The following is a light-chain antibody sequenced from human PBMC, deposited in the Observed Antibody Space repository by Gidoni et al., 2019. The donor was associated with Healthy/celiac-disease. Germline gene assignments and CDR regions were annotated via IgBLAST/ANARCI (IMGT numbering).Light chain of an antibody. J-gene: IGKJ1*01. Sequence: ETALTQSPGTLSLSPGERATLSCRASQSVSSSYLAWYQQKPGQAPRLLLYGASSRATGIPDRFSGSGSGTDFTLTISRLEPEDFAVYYCQQYGSSRTFGQGTKVEIK. CDR2: GAS. CDR3: QQYGSSRT. CDR1: QSVSSSY. V-gene: IGKV3-20*01.